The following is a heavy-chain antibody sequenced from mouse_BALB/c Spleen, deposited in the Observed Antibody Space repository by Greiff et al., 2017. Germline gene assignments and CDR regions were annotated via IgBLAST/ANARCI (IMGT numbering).Heavy chain of an antibody. Sequence: QVQLQQSGAELVRPGVSVKISCKGSGYTFTDYAMHWVKQSHAKSLEWIGVISTYYGDASYNQKFKGKATITVDKSSSTAYMELARLTSEDSAIYYCAREGGNYGLDYWGQGTSVTVSS. J-gene: IGHJ4*01. CDR2: ISTYYGDA. D-gene: IGHD2-1*01. CDR1: GYTFTDYA. V-gene: IGHV1S137*01. CDR3: AREGGNYGLDY.